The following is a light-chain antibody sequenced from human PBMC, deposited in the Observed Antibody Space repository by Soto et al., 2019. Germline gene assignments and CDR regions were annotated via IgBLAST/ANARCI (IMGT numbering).Light chain of an antibody. Sequence: QSVLTQPPSESGAPGQRDNITCTGSSSNIGAGYDVHWYQQLPGTAPKLLIYGDSNRPSGVPDRFSGSRSGNTASLTVTGVQAEDEADYYCSSYAGSNNFVFGTGTKVTVL. V-gene: IGLV1-40*01. CDR3: SSYAGSNNFV. J-gene: IGLJ1*01. CDR1: SSNIGAGYD. CDR2: GDS.